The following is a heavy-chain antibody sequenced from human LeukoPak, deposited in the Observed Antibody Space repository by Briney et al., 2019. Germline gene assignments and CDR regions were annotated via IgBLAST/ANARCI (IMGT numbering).Heavy chain of an antibody. CDR2: ISSGSSTI. CDR1: GFAFSGYS. D-gene: IGHD2-8*02. J-gene: IGHJ4*02. V-gene: IGHV3-48*01. Sequence: GGSLRLSCAASGFAFSGYSMNWVRQAPGKGLEWLSYISSGSSTIYYADSVKGRFTISGDNAKNSLYLQMNSLRAEDTAVYYCARSRTGNYFDYWGQGTLVTVSS. CDR3: ARSRTGNYFDY.